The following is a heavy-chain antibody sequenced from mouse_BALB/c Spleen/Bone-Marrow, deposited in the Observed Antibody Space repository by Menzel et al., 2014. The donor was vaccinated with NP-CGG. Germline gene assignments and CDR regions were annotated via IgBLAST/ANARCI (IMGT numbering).Heavy chain of an antibody. J-gene: IGHJ2*01. V-gene: IGHV1-54*01. CDR2: INPGSGGT. CDR3: ARSTGTLSDY. CDR1: GYAFXNYL. Sequence: QVQLKESGAELVRPGTSVKVSCKASGYAFXNYLIEWVKQRPGQGLEWIGVINPGSGGTNYCEKFKGKATLTADESSSTAYMQLSSLTSHDSAVYFCARSTGTLSDYWGQGTTLTVSS. D-gene: IGHD4-1*02.